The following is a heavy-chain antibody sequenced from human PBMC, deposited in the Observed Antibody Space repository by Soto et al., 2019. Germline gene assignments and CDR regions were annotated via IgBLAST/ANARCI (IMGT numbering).Heavy chain of an antibody. CDR1: GFIFINYA. CDR2: ISGNGDTT. J-gene: IGHJ5*02. CDR3: VKPPAYYYDSVAYYSA. D-gene: IGHD3-22*01. Sequence: GGSLRLSCSASGFIFINYAVHWVRQAPGEGLEYVSTISGNGDTTYYADSVKGRFTISRDNSKNTLYLQMSSLRIEDTAVYYCVKPPAYYYDSVAYYSAWGQGTLVTVSS. V-gene: IGHV3-64D*06.